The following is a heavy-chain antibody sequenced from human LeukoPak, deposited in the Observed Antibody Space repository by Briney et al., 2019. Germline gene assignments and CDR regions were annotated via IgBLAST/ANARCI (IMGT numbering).Heavy chain of an antibody. D-gene: IGHD6-13*01. V-gene: IGHV4-61*02. J-gene: IGHJ4*02. CDR2: IYTSGST. Sequence: SETLSLTCTVSGVSISSGSYYWSWIRQPAGEGLEWIGRIYTSGSTNYNPSLKSRVTISVDTSKNQFSLKLSSVTAADTAVYYCARDDPGYSSSWYLGYWGQGTLVTVSS. CDR1: GVSISSGSYY. CDR3: ARDDPGYSSSWYLGY.